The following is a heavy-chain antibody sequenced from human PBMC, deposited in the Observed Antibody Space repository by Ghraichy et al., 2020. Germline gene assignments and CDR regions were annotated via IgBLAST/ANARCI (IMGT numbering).Heavy chain of an antibody. J-gene: IGHJ4*02. CDR3: AKDMNLAVRGVLEF. CDR1: GFTFGDYA. V-gene: IGHV3-43D*04. Sequence: GGSLRLSCAVSGFTFGDYAMHWVRQAPGKGLEWVALINWAGAATYYADSVKGRFTISRDNSKNSLYLQMNSLTDKDTAFYFCAKDMNLAVRGVLEFWGQGTLVTVSS. D-gene: IGHD3-10*01. CDR2: INWAGAAT.